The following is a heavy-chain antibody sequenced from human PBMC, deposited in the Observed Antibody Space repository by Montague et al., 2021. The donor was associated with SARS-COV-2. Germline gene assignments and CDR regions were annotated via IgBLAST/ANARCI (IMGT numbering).Heavy chain of an antibody. CDR2: ISSSSSYI. CDR3: ARDARYEFWSGYYFDY. V-gene: IGHV3-21*01. CDR1: GFTFSSYS. D-gene: IGHD3-3*01. J-gene: IGHJ4*02. Sequence: SLRLSCAASGFTFSSYSMNWVRQAPGKGLEWVSSISSSSSYIYYADSVKGRFTISRDNAKNSLYLQMNSLRAEDTAVYYCARDARYEFWSGYYFDYWGQGTLVTVSS.